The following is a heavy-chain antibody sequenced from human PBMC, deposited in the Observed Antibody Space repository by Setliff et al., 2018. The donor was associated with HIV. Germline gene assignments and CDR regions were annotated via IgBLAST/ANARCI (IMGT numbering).Heavy chain of an antibody. CDR3: VNPSGAMGDFDH. V-gene: IGHV4-39*01. CDR1: GGSISSTNYF. J-gene: IGHJ4*02. D-gene: IGHD3-16*01. Sequence: PSETLSLTCTVSGGSISSTNYFWGWIRQPPGKGLEWIGTIYYHGSTYYNPSLKRRVTISIDTSKSQFSLQLTSVTAADTAVYYCVNPSGAMGDFDHWGQGTLVTVSS. CDR2: IYYHGST.